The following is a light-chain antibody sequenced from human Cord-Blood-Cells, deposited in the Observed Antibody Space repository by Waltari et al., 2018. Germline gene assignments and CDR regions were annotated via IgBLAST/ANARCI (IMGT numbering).Light chain of an antibody. CDR1: RSDVGSYNL. CDR3: CSYAGSSTPWV. J-gene: IGLJ3*02. Sequence: QSALTQPASVSGSPGQSITISCTGTRSDVGSYNLVPWYQQHPGKAPKLMIYEGSKRPSGVSNRFSGSKSGNTASLTISGLQAEDEADYYCCSYAGSSTPWVFGGGTKLTVL. CDR2: EGS. V-gene: IGLV2-23*01.